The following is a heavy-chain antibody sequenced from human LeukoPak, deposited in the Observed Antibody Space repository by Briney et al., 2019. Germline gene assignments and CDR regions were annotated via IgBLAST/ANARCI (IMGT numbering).Heavy chain of an antibody. J-gene: IGHJ4*02. CDR2: ISYDGSNK. Sequence: GGSLRLSCAASGFTFSSYGMHWVRQAPGKGLEWEAVISYDGSNKYYADSVKGRFTISRDNSKNTLYLQMNSLRAEDTAVYYCATDQGIYWGQGTLVTVSS. V-gene: IGHV3-30*03. CDR1: GFTFSSYG. CDR3: ATDQGIY.